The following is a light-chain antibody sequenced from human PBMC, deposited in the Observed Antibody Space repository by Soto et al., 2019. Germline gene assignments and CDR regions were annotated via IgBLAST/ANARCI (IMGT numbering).Light chain of an antibody. Sequence: EIVLTQSPATLSLSPGERATLSCRASQSVSRYLAWYQQKPGQAPRLLIYDASNRATGIPARFSGSGSETDFTLTISSLEPEDFAVYYCQQRSNWPPITFGQGTRLEIK. CDR2: DAS. V-gene: IGKV3-11*01. CDR3: QQRSNWPPIT. CDR1: QSVSRY. J-gene: IGKJ5*01.